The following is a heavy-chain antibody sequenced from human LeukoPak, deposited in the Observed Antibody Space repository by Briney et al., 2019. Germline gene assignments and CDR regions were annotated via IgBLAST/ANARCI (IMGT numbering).Heavy chain of an antibody. Sequence: GGSRRLSCAASGFTFSSYAMSWVRQAPGKGLEWVANIKQDGSEKYYVDSVKGRFTISRDNAKNSLYLQMNSLRAEDTAVYYCAREGGYWGQGTLVTVSS. D-gene: IGHD3-16*01. CDR2: IKQDGSEK. CDR3: AREGGY. CDR1: GFTFSSYA. V-gene: IGHV3-7*01. J-gene: IGHJ4*02.